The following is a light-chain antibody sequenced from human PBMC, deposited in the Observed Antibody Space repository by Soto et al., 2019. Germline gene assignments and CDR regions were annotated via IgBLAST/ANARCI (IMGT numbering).Light chain of an antibody. CDR3: LQYDNWPPT. V-gene: IGKV3-15*01. Sequence: EMVMTQSPATLSVSPGERVTLSCRATQSVSSDLAWYQQRPGQAPRLLIYGASTRATGIAARFSGSGSGTELTLTISSLESEDFAVYYCLQYDNWPPTFGQGTKLEIK. CDR1: QSVSSD. J-gene: IGKJ2*01. CDR2: GAS.